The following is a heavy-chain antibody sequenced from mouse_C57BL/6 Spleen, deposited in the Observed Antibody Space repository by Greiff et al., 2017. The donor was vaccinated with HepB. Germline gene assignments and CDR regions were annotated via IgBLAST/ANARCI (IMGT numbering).Heavy chain of an antibody. V-gene: IGHV3-6*01. CDR1: GYSITSGYY. D-gene: IGHD2-4*01. CDR2: ISYDGSN. Sequence: DVQLQESGPGLVKPSQSLSLTCSVTGYSITSGYYWNWIRQFPGNKLEWMGYISYDGSNNYNPSLKNRISITRDTSKNQFFLKLNSVTTEDTATYYCARDYDYFFDYWGQGTTLTVSS. J-gene: IGHJ2*01. CDR3: ARDYDYFFDY.